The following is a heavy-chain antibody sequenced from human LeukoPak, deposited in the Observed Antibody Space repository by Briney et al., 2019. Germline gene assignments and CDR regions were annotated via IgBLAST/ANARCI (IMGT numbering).Heavy chain of an antibody. CDR2: ISSSSSYI. J-gene: IGHJ3*02. Sequence: GGSLRLSCAASGFTFSSHSMNWVRQAPGKGLEWVSSISSSSSYIYYADSVKGRFTISRDNAKNSLYLQMNSLRAEDTAVYYCARGPRGVVTAIRGLGAFDIWGQGTMVTVSS. CDR3: ARGPRGVVTAIRGLGAFDI. CDR1: GFTFSSHS. V-gene: IGHV3-21*01. D-gene: IGHD2-21*02.